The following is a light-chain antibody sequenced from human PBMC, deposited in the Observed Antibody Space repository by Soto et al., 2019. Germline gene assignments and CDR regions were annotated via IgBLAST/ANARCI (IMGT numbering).Light chain of an antibody. J-gene: IGLJ1*01. V-gene: IGLV2-8*01. CDR1: KSDIGVYDF. CDR2: EVA. Sequence: QSVLTQPPSASGSPGQSVTISCTGTKSDIGVYDFVSWYQHHPGKAPRLIIYEVAQRPSGVPDRFSGSKSGNTASLTVSGLQAADEADYFCKSYAGSNTYVFGSGTKVP. CDR3: KSYAGSNTYV.